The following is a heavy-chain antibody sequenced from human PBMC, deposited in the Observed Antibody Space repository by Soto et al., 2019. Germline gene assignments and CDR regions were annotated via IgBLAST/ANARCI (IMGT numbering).Heavy chain of an antibody. CDR1: GFTFGSYW. J-gene: IGHJ6*02. V-gene: IGHV3-74*01. CDR3: ARGRPYGMDV. Sequence: GGSLRLSCAASGFTFGSYWMNWVRQAPGKGLVWVSRIDSDGSSTTYADSVKGRFTTSRDNAKNTLYLQMSSLRVEDAAVYYCARGRPYGMDVWGQGTTVTVSS. CDR2: IDSDGSST.